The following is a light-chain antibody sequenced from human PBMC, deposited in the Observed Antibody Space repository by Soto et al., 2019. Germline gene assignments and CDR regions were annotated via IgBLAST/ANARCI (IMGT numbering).Light chain of an antibody. Sequence: DIQMTQSPCTLSASVGDRVTITCRASQSISYWLAWYQQKPGNAPKLLIYAASSLESGVPSRFSGSGSGTEFTLTISSLQPDDSASYYCQQYNSYSKTFGQGTKVDIK. CDR1: QSISYW. J-gene: IGKJ1*01. CDR3: QQYNSYSKT. CDR2: AAS. V-gene: IGKV1-5*01.